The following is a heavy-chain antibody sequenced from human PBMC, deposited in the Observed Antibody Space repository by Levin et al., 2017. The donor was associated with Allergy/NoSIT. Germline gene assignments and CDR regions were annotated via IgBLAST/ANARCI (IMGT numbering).Heavy chain of an antibody. Sequence: GGSLRLSCAASGFTFSSYAMHWVRQAPGKGLEWVAVISYDGSNKYYADSVKGRFTISRDNSKNTLYLQMNSLRAEDTAVYYCARGYCSGGSCYSWYYYGMDVWGQGTTVTVSS. J-gene: IGHJ6*02. D-gene: IGHD2-15*01. CDR3: ARGYCSGGSCYSWYYYGMDV. V-gene: IGHV3-30-3*01. CDR1: GFTFSSYA. CDR2: ISYDGSNK.